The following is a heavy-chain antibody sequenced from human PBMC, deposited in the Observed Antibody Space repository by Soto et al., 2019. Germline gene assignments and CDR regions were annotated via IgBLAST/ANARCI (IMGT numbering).Heavy chain of an antibody. D-gene: IGHD3-22*01. Sequence: SATRRLPCAVCGGSFSGYYWSWIRPRPGKGLEWIGELNQSVGTNYSPSLKSRVTISVDTSQNQFSLKLSSVPAADTAVYYCARESDDIKRYYYGMDVWGGGATGAV. CDR1: GGSFSGYY. V-gene: IGHV4-34*01. J-gene: IGHJ6*02. CDR2: LNQSVGT. CDR3: ARESDDIKRYYYGMDV.